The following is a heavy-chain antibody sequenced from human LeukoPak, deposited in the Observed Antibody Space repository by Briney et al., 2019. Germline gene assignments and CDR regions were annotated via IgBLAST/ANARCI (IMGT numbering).Heavy chain of an antibody. CDR1: GLTVNNNY. J-gene: IGHJ4*02. CDR2: LYIGGNT. Sequence: PGGSLRLSCAASGLTVNNNYMNRVRQAPGKGLEWVSALYIGGNTYYADSVRGRFTISRDNSKNTLYLQMNSLRAEDTAIYYCMTAAGYNFGQYWGQGTLVTVSS. V-gene: IGHV3-53*01. CDR3: MTAAGYNFGQY. D-gene: IGHD5-18*01.